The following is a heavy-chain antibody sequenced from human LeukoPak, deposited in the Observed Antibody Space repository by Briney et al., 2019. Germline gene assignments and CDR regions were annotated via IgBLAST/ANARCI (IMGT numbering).Heavy chain of an antibody. Sequence: GGSLRLSCAASGFTFSSYWMHWVRQAPGKGLVWVSRLISDGSSTSYADSVKGRFTISRDNAKNTLYPQMNSLRAEDTAVYYCARGNNGMDVWGQGTTVTVSS. V-gene: IGHV3-74*01. CDR1: GFTFSSYW. CDR2: LISDGSST. J-gene: IGHJ6*02. D-gene: IGHD1/OR15-1a*01. CDR3: ARGNNGMDV.